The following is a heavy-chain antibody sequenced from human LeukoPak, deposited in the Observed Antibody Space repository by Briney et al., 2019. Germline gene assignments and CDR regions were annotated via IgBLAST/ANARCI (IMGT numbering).Heavy chain of an antibody. CDR2: ITTSSSYI. J-gene: IGHJ4*02. CDR3: ATGGVHYYDTSADY. Sequence: GGSLRLSCAASGFTFSRSSMNWVRQAPGKGLEWVSSITTSSSYIYYTDSVKGRFTISRDNARNSLYLQMNSLRGEDTAVYYCATGGVHYYDTSADYWGQGTLVTVSS. D-gene: IGHD3-22*01. V-gene: IGHV3-21*01. CDR1: GFTFSRSS.